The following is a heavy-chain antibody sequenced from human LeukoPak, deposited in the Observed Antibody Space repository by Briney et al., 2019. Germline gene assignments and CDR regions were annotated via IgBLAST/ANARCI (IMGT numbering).Heavy chain of an antibody. V-gene: IGHV6-1*01. D-gene: IGHD2/OR15-2a*01. Sequence: SQTLSLTCAISGDSVSSNNVAWNWIRQSPSRGLEWLGRTYYASNWYHYYAPSVKSRMIINADTSKNQFSLQVNSVTPEDTALYYCARERMNAFDIWGQGTMVVVYS. CDR3: ARERMNAFDI. CDR1: GDSVSSNNVA. CDR2: TYYASNWYH. J-gene: IGHJ3*02.